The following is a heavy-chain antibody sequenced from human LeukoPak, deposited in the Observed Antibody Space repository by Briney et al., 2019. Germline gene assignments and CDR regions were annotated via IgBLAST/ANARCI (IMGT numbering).Heavy chain of an antibody. Sequence: PSETLSLTCAVYGGSFSGYYWSWIRQPPGKGLEWIGEINHSGSTNYNPSLKNRVTISVDTSKNQFSLNLSSVTAADTAVYYCARSPRPCSSTSCYAKTADGAFDIWGQGTMVTVSS. CDR3: ARSPRPCSSTSCYAKTADGAFDI. J-gene: IGHJ3*02. CDR1: GGSFSGYY. D-gene: IGHD2-2*01. CDR2: INHSGST. V-gene: IGHV4-34*01.